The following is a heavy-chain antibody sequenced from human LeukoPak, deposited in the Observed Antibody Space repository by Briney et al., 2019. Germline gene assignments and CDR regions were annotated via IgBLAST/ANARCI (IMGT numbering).Heavy chain of an antibody. D-gene: IGHD2-15*01. CDR3: ARDGVVVVAATYDGLDV. V-gene: IGHV3-30*04. CDR2: ISYDKRNE. Sequence: GGSLRLSCAASGFTFSTYTIHWVRQAPGKGLEWVAVISYDKRNEYYADSVKGRFTVSRDNAKNTLYLQMNSLIAEDTAVYYCARDGVVVVAATYDGLDVWGQGTTVTVSS. J-gene: IGHJ6*02. CDR1: GFTFSTYT.